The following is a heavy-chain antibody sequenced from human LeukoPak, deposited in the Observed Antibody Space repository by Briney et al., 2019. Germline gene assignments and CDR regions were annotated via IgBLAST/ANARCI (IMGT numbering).Heavy chain of an antibody. CDR2: IYSGCST. CDR1: GFTVSSNY. CDR3: AREAVTRNYFDY. Sequence: AGGSLRLSCAASGFTVSSNYMNWVRQAPGKGLEWVSVIYSGCSTYYEDSVKGRFTISRDNSKNTLYLQMNSLRAEDTAVYYCAREAVTRNYFDYWGQGTLVTVSS. V-gene: IGHV3-53*01. D-gene: IGHD4-17*01. J-gene: IGHJ4*02.